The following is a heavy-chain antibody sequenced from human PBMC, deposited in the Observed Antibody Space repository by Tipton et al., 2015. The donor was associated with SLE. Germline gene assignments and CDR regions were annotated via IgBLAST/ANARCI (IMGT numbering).Heavy chain of an antibody. D-gene: IGHD1-1*01. J-gene: IGHJ4*02. CDR2: IHFGGST. CDR1: GFTFSSYS. Sequence: SLRLSCAASGFTFSSYSMNWVRQAPGKGLEWVSVIHFGGSTFYVASVKGRFTISRDISKNTLYLQMDNLGTEDTALYYCAILDTTPSSFWGQGTLVTVSS. CDR3: AILDTTPSSF. V-gene: IGHV3-53*05.